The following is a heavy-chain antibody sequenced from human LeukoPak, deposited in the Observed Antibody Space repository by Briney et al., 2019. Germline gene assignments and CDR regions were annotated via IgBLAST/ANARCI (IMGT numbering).Heavy chain of an antibody. CDR3: ARSIYTTVTTWYYFDF. CDR2: VSSVSTTI. Sequence: GGSLRLSCAASGFTFSEYYMSWIRQAPGKGLEWVSYVSSVSTTIDYADSVKGRFTISRDNAKNSLYLQMNSLRAEDTAVYYCARSIYTTVTTWYYFDFWGQGTLVTVSS. CDR1: GFTFSEYY. D-gene: IGHD4-17*01. V-gene: IGHV3-11*01. J-gene: IGHJ4*02.